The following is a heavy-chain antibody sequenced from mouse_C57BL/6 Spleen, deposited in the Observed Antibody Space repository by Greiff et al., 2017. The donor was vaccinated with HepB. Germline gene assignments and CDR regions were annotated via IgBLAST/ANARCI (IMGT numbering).Heavy chain of an antibody. V-gene: IGHV1-9*01. CDR1: GYTFTGYW. D-gene: IGHD2-4*01. Sequence: QVHVKQSGAELMKPVASVTLSCKATGYTFTGYWIEWVKQRPGHGLEWIGEILPGSGSTNYNEKFEGKATFTADTSSNTAYMQLSSLTTEDSAIYYCAQTYYDYASAYWGQVTLFTVSA. J-gene: IGHJ3*01. CDR3: AQTYYDYASAY. CDR2: ILPGSGST.